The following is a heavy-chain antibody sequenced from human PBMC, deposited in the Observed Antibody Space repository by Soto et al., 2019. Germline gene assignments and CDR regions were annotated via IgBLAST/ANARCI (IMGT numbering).Heavy chain of an antibody. CDR2: IIPIFGTA. V-gene: IGHV1-69*13. J-gene: IGHJ6*02. D-gene: IGHD6-19*01. CDR1: GGTFSSYA. Sequence: SVKVSCKASGGTFSSYAISWVRQAPGQVLEWMGGIIPIFGTANYAQKFQGRVTITADESTSTAYMELSSLRSEDTAVYYCARSQSPVADSGVWYGDYYYYGMDVRGQGSTVPVSS. CDR3: ARSQSPVADSGVWYGDYYYYGMDV.